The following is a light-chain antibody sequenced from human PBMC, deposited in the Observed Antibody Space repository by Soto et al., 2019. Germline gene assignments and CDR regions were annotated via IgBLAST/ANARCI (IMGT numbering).Light chain of an antibody. CDR2: AAS. J-gene: IGKJ1*01. CDR1: QGISNS. Sequence: DIRMTQSPSSLSASVGDRVTITCRAMQGISNSLAWYQQTPGKVPKLLIYAASTLQSGVPSRFSGSGSGTDFPITISSRQPEDVATYCCQKYHSSLWTFGQGTQVELK. CDR3: QKYHSSLWT. V-gene: IGKV1-27*01.